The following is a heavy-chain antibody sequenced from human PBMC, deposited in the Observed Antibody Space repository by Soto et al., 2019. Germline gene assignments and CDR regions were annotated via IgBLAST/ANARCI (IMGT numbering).Heavy chain of an antibody. V-gene: IGHV4-31*03. CDR1: GGSISSGGYY. CDR3: ARRIAVAGIYWFDP. J-gene: IGHJ5*02. CDR2: IYYSGST. Sequence: SETLSLTCTVSGGSISSGGYYWSWIRQHPGKGLEWIGYIYYSGSTYYNPSLKSRVTISVDTSKNQFSLKLSSVTAADTAVYYCARRIAVAGIYWFDPWGQGTLVTSPQ. D-gene: IGHD6-19*01.